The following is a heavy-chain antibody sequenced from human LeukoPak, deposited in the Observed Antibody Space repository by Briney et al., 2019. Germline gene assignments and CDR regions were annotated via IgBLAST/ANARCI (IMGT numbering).Heavy chain of an antibody. V-gene: IGHV4-59*01. CDR1: GGSISSYY. CDR3: SRDSGWYYDYVWGSYRPPSYGMDV. J-gene: IGHJ6*02. Sequence: SETLSLTCTVSGGSISSYYWSWIRQPPGKGLEWIGYIYYSGSTNYNPSLKSRVTISVDTSKNQFSLKLSSVTAADTAVYYGSRDSGWYYDYVWGSYRPPSYGMDVWGQGTTVTVSS. D-gene: IGHD3-16*02. CDR2: IYYSGST.